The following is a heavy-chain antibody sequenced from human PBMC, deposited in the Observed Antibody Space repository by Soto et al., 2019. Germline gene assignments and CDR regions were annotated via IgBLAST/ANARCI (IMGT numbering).Heavy chain of an antibody. CDR3: ARALFPDVDIYAMDV. Sequence: PGGSLRLSCAASGFTFRDHTMHWVRQAPGKGREWLAIIWNDGSNKFYAGSVQGRFTISRDNSKNTVYLQMNTLSAEDTAVYSCARALFPDVDIYAMDVCRQGTTVTVSS. D-gene: IGHD5-12*01. V-gene: IGHV3-33*01. CDR1: GFTFRDHT. J-gene: IGHJ6*02. CDR2: IWNDGSNK.